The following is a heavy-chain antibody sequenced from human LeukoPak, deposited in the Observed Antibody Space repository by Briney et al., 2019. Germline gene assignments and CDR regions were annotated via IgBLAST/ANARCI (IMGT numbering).Heavy chain of an antibody. CDR2: INHNGST. CDR3: ARDYGSSWYYFDY. CDR1: GYSISSGSY. V-gene: IGHV4-38-2*02. J-gene: IGHJ4*02. Sequence: PSETLSLTCTVSGYSISSGSYWGWIRQPPGKGLEWIGEINHNGSTNYNPSLKSRVTISVDTSKNQFSLKLSSVTAADTAVYYCARDYGSSWYYFDYWGQGTLVTVSS. D-gene: IGHD6-13*01.